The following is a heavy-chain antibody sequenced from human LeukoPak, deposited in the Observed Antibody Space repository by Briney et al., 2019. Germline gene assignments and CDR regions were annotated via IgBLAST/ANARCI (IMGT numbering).Heavy chain of an antibody. CDR1: GYTFTGYY. V-gene: IGHV1-2*02. J-gene: IGHJ4*02. CDR3: ARDSGGSFNYYYFDY. Sequence: GASVKVSCKASGYTFTGYYMHWVRQAPGQGLEWMGWINPNSGGTNYAQKFQGRVTMTRDTSISTAYMELSRLRSDDTAVYYCARDSGGSFNYYYFDYWGQGTLVTVSS. CDR2: INPNSGGT. D-gene: IGHD1-26*01.